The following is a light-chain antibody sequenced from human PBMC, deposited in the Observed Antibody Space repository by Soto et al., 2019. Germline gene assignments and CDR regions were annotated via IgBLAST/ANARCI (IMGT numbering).Light chain of an antibody. Sequence: DIQMTQSPSSLSASVGDRVTITCRASQGINNYLAWYQQRPGKVPKLLIYGATTLRPGVSSRFSGSGSGTDFTLTISSLQPEDVATYYCQNCKSAVFTFGPGTKVDIK. J-gene: IGKJ3*01. CDR1: QGINNY. V-gene: IGKV1-27*01. CDR3: QNCKSAVFT. CDR2: GAT.